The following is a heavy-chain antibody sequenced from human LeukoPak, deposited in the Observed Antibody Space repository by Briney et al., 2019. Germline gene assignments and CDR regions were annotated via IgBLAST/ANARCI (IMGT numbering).Heavy chain of an antibody. D-gene: IGHD5-18*01. CDR3: ASSGYSYGHFDY. Sequence: SQTLSLTCTVSGGSISSGSYYWSWIRQPAGKGLEWIGRIYTSGSTNYNPSLKSRVTISVDTSKNQFSLKLSSVTAADTAVYYCASSGYSYGHFDYWGQGTLVTVSS. V-gene: IGHV4-61*02. CDR1: GGSISSGSYY. CDR2: IYTSGST. J-gene: IGHJ4*02.